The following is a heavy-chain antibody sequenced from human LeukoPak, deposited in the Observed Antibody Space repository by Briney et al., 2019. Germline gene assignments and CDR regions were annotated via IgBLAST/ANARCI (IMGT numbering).Heavy chain of an antibody. J-gene: IGHJ4*02. CDR2: IYYSGST. CDR3: ARGPRAIQLPDY. V-gene: IGHV4-31*03. D-gene: IGHD5-18*01. Sequence: SQTLSLTCTVSGGSISSGGYYWSWLRQHPGKGLEWIGYIYYSGSTYYNPSLKSRVTISVDTSKNQFSLKLSSVTAADTAVYYCARGPRAIQLPDYWGQGTLVTVSS. CDR1: GGSISSGGYY.